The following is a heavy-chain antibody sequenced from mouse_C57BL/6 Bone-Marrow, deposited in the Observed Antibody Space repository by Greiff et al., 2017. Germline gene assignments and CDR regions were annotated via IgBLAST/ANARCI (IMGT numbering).Heavy chain of an antibody. Sequence: VQLQQPGAELVKPGASVKLSCTASGYTFTSYWMQWVKQRPGQGLEWIGEIDPSDSYTNYNQKFKGKATLTVDTSSSTAYMQLSSLTSEDSAVYYCARGDYYGSSYVAYWGQGTLVTVSA. CDR2: IDPSDSYT. CDR1: GYTFTSYW. CDR3: ARGDYYGSSYVAY. J-gene: IGHJ3*01. V-gene: IGHV1-50*01. D-gene: IGHD1-1*01.